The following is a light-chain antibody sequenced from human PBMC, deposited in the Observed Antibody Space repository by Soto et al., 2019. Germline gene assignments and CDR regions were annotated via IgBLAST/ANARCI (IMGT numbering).Light chain of an antibody. Sequence: DIQMTQSPSSLSASVGDRVTITCQASQSISFYLNWYQQKPGKAHKVLIYAASNLQSGVPSRFSGSGSGTDFTLTISSLQPEDFATYYCQQSYSMPITFGQGTRLENK. V-gene: IGKV1-39*01. CDR1: QSISFY. CDR2: AAS. CDR3: QQSYSMPIT. J-gene: IGKJ5*01.